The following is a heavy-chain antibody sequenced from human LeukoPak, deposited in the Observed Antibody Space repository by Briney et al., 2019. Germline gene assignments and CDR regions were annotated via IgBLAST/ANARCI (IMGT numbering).Heavy chain of an antibody. J-gene: IGHJ4*02. Sequence: SETLSLTCAVYGGSFSGYYWSWIRQPPGKGLEWIGEINHSGSTNYNPSLKSRVTISIDTSKNQFSLRLSPVTAADTAVYYCAREGLSSGYYNYWGQGTLVTVSS. CDR1: GGSFSGYY. CDR2: INHSGST. V-gene: IGHV4-34*01. D-gene: IGHD3-22*01. CDR3: AREGLSSGYYNY.